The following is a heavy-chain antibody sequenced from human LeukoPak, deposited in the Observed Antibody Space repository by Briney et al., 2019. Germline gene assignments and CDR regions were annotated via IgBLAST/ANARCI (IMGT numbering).Heavy chain of an antibody. V-gene: IGHV4-38-2*02. CDR1: GYSISSGYY. Sequence: SETLSLTCTVSGYSISSGYYWGWIRQPPGKGLEWIGSIYHSGSTYYNPSLKSRVTISVDTSKNQFSLKLSSVTAADTAVYYRARGLRVISPDDAFDIWGQGTMVTVSS. CDR2: IYHSGST. J-gene: IGHJ3*02. D-gene: IGHD3-22*01. CDR3: ARGLRVISPDDAFDI.